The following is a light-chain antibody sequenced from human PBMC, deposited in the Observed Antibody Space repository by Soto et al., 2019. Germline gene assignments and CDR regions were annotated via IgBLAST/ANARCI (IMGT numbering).Light chain of an antibody. CDR1: QSINNW. CDR2: KAS. CDR3: QQYSSYPWT. Sequence: DIQMTQSPSTLSASVGDRLTITCRASQSINNWLAWYQKKPGRAPKLLIYKASVLETVAPSRFSGTGSGTEFTLTINGLQPDDFATYYCQQYSSYPWTFGQGTKVDI. J-gene: IGKJ1*01. V-gene: IGKV1-5*03.